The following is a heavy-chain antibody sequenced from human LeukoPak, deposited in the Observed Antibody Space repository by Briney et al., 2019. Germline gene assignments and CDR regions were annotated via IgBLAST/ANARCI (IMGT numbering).Heavy chain of an antibody. CDR1: GGTFSSYA. D-gene: IGHD1-7*01. J-gene: IGHJ6*03. CDR2: IIPIFGTA. V-gene: IGHV1-69*13. CDR3: ARDHLPAYNWNYTYYYYMDV. Sequence: SVKVSCKASGGTFSSYAISWVRQAPGQGLEWMGGIIPIFGTANYAQKFQGRVTITADESTSTAYMELSSLRSEDTAVYYCARDHLPAYNWNYTYYYYMDVWGKGTTVTVSS.